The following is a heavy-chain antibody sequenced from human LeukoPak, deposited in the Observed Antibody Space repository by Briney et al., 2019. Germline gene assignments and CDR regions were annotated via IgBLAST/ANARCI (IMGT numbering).Heavy chain of an antibody. D-gene: IGHD5-18*01. CDR3: ASAGYSYGAFFD. CDR1: GFTFSSFG. CDR2: TRGSGNRT. V-gene: IGHV3-23*01. Sequence: GGSLRLSCAASGFTFSSFGMNWVRQAPEKGLEWVSATRGSGNRTFYADSVKGLFATSRDNAKSRVYLQMNSLRAGDTAVYYCASAGYSYGAFFDWGQGTLVTVSS. J-gene: IGHJ4*02.